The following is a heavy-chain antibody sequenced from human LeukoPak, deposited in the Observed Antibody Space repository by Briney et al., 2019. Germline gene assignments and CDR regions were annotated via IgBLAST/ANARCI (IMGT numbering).Heavy chain of an antibody. CDR3: ARARRGDFDY. CDR2: IYYSGST. D-gene: IGHD3-10*01. V-gene: IGHV4-30-4*08. J-gene: IGHJ4*02. Sequence: SETLSLTCTISGGSISSGGYYWSWIRQPPGKGLEWIGYIYYSGSTYYNPSLKSRVTISVDTSKNQFSLKLSSVTAADTAVYYCARARRGDFDYWGQGTLVTVSS. CDR1: GGSISSGGYY.